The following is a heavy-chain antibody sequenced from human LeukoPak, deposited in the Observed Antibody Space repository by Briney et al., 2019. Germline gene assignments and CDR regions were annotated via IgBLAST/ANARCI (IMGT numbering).Heavy chain of an antibody. Sequence: GESLKISCKGSGYSFPTYWIGWVRQMPGKGLEWMGIIYPGDSDTRYSPSFQGQVTISADKSISTAYLQWSSLKASDTAMYYCERSLTVAREYNYGYGYWGQGTLVTVSS. V-gene: IGHV5-51*01. CDR1: GYSFPTYW. CDR3: ERSLTVAREYNYGYGY. J-gene: IGHJ4*02. D-gene: IGHD5-18*01. CDR2: IYPGDSDT.